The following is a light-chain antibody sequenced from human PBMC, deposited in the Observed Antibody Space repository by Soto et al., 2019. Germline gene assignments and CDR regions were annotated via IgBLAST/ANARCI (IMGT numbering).Light chain of an antibody. CDR3: QQYGGSPFT. J-gene: IGKJ3*01. V-gene: IGKV3-20*01. CDR2: GAS. CDR1: QTIYNNY. Sequence: EIVLTQSPGTLSLSPGEGATLSCRASQTIYNNYIAWFQQIPGQAPRLLIHGASTRATGIPDRFSGSGSGTAFTLTISRLEPEDIAVYYCQQYGGSPFTFGPGTKVDIE.